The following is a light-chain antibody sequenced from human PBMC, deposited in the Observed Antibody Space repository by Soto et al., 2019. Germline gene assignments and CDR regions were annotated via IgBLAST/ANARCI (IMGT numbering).Light chain of an antibody. J-gene: IGLJ1*01. CDR3: KSYAGSNTYV. CDR1: SSNIGVYDF. V-gene: IGLV2-8*01. CDR2: EVV. Sequence: QSVLPQPPSASGTPGQRVTISCSGSSSNIGVYDFVSWYQHHPGKAPRLIIYEVVQRPSGVPDRFSGSKSGNTASLTVSGLQAADEADYFCKSYAGSNTYVFGSGTKVTVL.